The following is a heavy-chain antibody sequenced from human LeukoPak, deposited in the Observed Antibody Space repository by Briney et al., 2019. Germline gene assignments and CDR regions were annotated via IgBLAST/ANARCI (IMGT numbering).Heavy chain of an antibody. CDR3: ARGRMGSGWLGDY. J-gene: IGHJ4*02. Sequence: GGPLRLPCTASGFPFSRHWVTCLPQAPGKGLEWVAKIKEDGSKTYYVNSVKCRFTISRENAKNSLYLKMSGLRAEDKAVYYCARGRMGSGWLGDYWGQGNLVTASS. V-gene: IGHV3-7*05. D-gene: IGHD6-19*01. CDR1: GFPFSRHW. CDR2: IKEDGSKT.